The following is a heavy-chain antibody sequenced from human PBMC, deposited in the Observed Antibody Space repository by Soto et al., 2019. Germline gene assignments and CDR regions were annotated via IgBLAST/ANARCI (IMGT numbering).Heavy chain of an antibody. Sequence: QVQLQESGPGLVKPSETLSLTCTVSGGSISSYYWSWIRQPPGKGLEWIGYIYYSVSTNYNPSLKSRVTISVDTSKNPFSLKLTSMTAADTAVYYCARHNYGSGSTYFDYWGQGTLVTVSS. CDR3: ARHNYGSGSTYFDY. CDR2: IYYSVST. J-gene: IGHJ4*02. D-gene: IGHD3-10*01. V-gene: IGHV4-59*08. CDR1: GGSISSYY.